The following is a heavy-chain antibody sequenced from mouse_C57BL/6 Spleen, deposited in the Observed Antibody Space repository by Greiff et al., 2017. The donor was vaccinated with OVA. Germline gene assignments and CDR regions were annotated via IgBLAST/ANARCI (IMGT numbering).Heavy chain of an antibody. V-gene: IGHV1-54*01. CDR2: INPGSGGT. J-gene: IGHJ4*01. Sequence: QVQLQQSGAELVRPGTSVKVSCKASGYAFTNYLIEWVKQRPGQGLEWIGVINPGSGGTNYNEKFKGKATLTADKSSSTAYMQLSSLTSEDSAVYFSATLLSGLYAMDYWGQGTSVTVSS. D-gene: IGHD3-2*02. CDR3: ATLLSGLYAMDY. CDR1: GYAFTNYL.